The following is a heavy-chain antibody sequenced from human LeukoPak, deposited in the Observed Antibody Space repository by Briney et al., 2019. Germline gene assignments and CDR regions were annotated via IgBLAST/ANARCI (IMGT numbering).Heavy chain of an antibody. CDR2: IYSGGSI. CDR1: GFSVSSNY. CDR3: ARDNIAVAGTDY. D-gene: IGHD6-19*01. Sequence: GGSLRLSCAASGFSVSSNYMSWVRQAPGKGLEWVLVIYSGGSIYYADSVKGRFTISRDNSKNTLYLQMNSLRGEDTAVYYCARDNIAVAGTDYWGQGTLVTVSS. V-gene: IGHV3-66*02. J-gene: IGHJ4*02.